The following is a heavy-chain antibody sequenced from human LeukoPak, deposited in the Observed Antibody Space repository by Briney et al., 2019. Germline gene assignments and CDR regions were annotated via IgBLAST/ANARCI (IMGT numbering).Heavy chain of an antibody. Sequence: ASMKVSCKASGYSFTDYYLHWVRQAPGQGLERMGWINPNSSGTNYAQMFQGRVTVTRDTSINTAYMELTRLTSDDTAVYYCALHTSHFYLDYWGQGTLVTVSS. D-gene: IGHD2-2*01. CDR1: GYSFTDYY. V-gene: IGHV1-2*02. CDR3: ALHTSHFYLDY. J-gene: IGHJ4*02. CDR2: INPNSSGT.